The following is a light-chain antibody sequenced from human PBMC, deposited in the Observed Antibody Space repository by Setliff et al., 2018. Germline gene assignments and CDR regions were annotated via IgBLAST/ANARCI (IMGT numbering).Light chain of an antibody. J-gene: IGLJ3*02. CDR2: EVA. V-gene: IGLV2-23*02. Sequence: SALTQPASVSGSPGQSITISCTGTSSDVGNYNLVFWYQQHPGKAPKLIIYEVAKRSSGVSDRFSGSKSGNTASLTISGLQSEDEADYHCCSYAGSRTVVFGGGTKVTVL. CDR1: SSDVGNYNL. CDR3: CSYAGSRTVV.